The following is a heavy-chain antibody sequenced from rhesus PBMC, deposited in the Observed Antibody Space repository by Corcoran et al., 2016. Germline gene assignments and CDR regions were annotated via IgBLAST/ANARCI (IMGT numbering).Heavy chain of an antibody. V-gene: IGHV4-93*01. J-gene: IGHJ4*01. CDR3: ARGDSGIWDFDY. D-gene: IGHD6-25*01. Sequence: QVQLKESGPAVVKPSETLSITCAVSGGAISSSHWWGWIRQAPGKGLEWIVDIYVSGGSTDYKPSLKSRVTISEDTSKNQFSLKLRSVTAAYTAVYYCARGDSGIWDFDYWGQGVLVTFSS. CDR2: IYVSGGST. CDR1: GGAISSSHW.